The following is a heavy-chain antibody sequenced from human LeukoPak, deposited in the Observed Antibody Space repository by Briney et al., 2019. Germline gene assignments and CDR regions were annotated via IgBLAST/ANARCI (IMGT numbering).Heavy chain of an antibody. J-gene: IGHJ4*02. D-gene: IGHD2-21*01. Sequence: ASVKVSCKASGYTFTAQYTHWVRRAPGQGLEWMGWINPNNGDTKYAQSFLGRVTMTRDTSTTTAYMELRSLRSDDTAVYFCASYPRNIPTPPFDYWGQGTLVTVSS. V-gene: IGHV1-2*02. CDR1: GYTFTAQY. CDR3: ASYPRNIPTPPFDY. CDR2: INPNNGDT.